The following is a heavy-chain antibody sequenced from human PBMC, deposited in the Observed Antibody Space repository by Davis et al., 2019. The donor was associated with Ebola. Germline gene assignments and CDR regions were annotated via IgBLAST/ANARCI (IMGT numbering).Heavy chain of an antibody. Sequence: MPSETLSLTCAVSGGSISSGGYSWSWIRQPPGKGLEWIGYIYHSGSTYYNPSLKSRVTISVDRSKNQFSLKLSSVTAADTAVYYCAREGGVDYADAFDIWGQGTMVTVSS. CDR1: GGSISSGGYS. D-gene: IGHD3-16*01. CDR2: IYHSGST. CDR3: AREGGVDYADAFDI. J-gene: IGHJ3*02. V-gene: IGHV4-30-2*01.